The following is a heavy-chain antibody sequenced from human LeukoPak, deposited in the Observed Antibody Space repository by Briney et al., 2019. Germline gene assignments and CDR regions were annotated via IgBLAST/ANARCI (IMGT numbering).Heavy chain of an antibody. D-gene: IGHD5-18*01. CDR2: INHSGST. V-gene: IGHV4-34*01. J-gene: IGHJ4*02. CDR1: GGSFSGYY. CDR3: ARGALRGYSHGADY. Sequence: SETLSLTCAVYGGSFSGYYWSWIRQPPGKGLEWIGEINHSGSTNYNPSLKSRVTISVDTSKNQFSLKLSSVTAADTAVYYCARGALRGYSHGADYWGQGTLVTVSS.